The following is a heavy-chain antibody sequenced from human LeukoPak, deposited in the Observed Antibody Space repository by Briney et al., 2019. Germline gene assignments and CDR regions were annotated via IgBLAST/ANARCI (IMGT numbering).Heavy chain of an antibody. D-gene: IGHD3-10*01. J-gene: IGHJ3*02. CDR3: ASLVVRGGVDI. CDR2: ISGSGGST. Sequence: GGSLRLSCAASGFTFSSYAMSWVRQAPGKGLEWVSAISGSGGSTYYADSVKGRFTISRDNSKNTLYLQMNSLRAEDTAVYYGASLVVRGGVDIWGQGTMVTVSS. V-gene: IGHV3-23*01. CDR1: GFTFSSYA.